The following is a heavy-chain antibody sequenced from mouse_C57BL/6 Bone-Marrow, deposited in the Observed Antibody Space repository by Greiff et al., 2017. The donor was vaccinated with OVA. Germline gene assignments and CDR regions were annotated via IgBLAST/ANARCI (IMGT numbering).Heavy chain of an antibody. CDR3: ARTLFAY. Sequence: EVQLQQSGAELVKPGASVKLSCTASGFNIKDYYMHWVKQRTEQGLEWIGRIDPEDGETKYAQKFKGKATITADTSSNTAYLQLSSLTSEDTAVYYCARTLFAYWGQGTLVTVSA. CDR2: IDPEDGET. J-gene: IGHJ3*01. V-gene: IGHV14-2*01. CDR1: GFNIKDYY.